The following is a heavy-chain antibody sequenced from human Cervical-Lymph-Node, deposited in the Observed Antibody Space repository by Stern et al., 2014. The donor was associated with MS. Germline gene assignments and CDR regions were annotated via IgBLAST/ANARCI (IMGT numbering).Heavy chain of an antibody. J-gene: IGHJ4*02. CDR1: GFTFSSHA. V-gene: IGHV3-30-3*01. Sequence: VQLEESGGGVVQPGKSLRLSCTASGFTFSSHAMHWVRQAPDKGLEWVAVISYDGSTEYYADSVKGRFTISRDNSKNTLYLQMNSLRSEDTAVYYCARGYFTEFFDYWGQGILVTVSS. CDR2: ISYDGSTE. CDR3: ARGYFTEFFDY. D-gene: IGHD3-10*01.